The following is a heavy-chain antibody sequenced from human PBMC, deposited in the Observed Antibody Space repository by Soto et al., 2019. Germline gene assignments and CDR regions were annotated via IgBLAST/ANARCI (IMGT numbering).Heavy chain of an antibody. CDR2: ISSSSSYI. V-gene: IGHV3-21*01. J-gene: IGHJ3*02. CDR1: GFTFSSYS. Sequence: PGGSVRLSCADSGFTFSSYSMNWVRQAPGKGLEWVSSISSSSSYIYYADSVKGRFTISRDNAKNSLYLQMNSLRAEDTAVYYCARDIHPYSSSWYYLIDAFDIWGQGTMVTVSS. D-gene: IGHD6-13*01. CDR3: ARDIHPYSSSWYYLIDAFDI.